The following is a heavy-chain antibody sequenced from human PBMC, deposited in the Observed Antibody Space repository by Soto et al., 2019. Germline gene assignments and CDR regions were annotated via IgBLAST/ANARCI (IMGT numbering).Heavy chain of an antibody. Sequence: GGSLRLSCAASGFTFSSYWMSWVRQAPGKGLEWVANIKQDGSEKYYVDSVKGRFTISRDNAKNSLYLQINSLRAEDTAVYYCARAPPHFDWLLYGYYYYMDVWGKGTTVTVSS. CDR3: ARAPPHFDWLLYGYYYYMDV. CDR1: GFTFSSYW. J-gene: IGHJ6*03. CDR2: IKQDGSEK. D-gene: IGHD3-9*01. V-gene: IGHV3-7*01.